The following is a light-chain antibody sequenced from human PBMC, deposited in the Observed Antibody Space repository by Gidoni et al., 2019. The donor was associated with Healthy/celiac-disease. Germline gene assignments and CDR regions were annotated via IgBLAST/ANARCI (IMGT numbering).Light chain of an antibody. CDR1: QSVSSY. J-gene: IGKJ4*01. Sequence: EIVLTQSPATLSLSPGERATLSCRASQSVSSYLAWYQQNPGQAPRLLIYDASNRVTGIPPRFSGSGSGTDFTLTISSLEPEDFAVYYCQHRSNWPLTFGGGTKVEIK. CDR2: DAS. CDR3: QHRSNWPLT. V-gene: IGKV3-11*01.